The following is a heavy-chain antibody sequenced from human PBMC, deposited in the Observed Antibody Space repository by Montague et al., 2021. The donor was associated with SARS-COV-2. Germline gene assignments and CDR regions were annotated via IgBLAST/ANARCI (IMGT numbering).Heavy chain of an antibody. CDR1: GFTLSSYA. D-gene: IGHD4-17*01. V-gene: IGHV3-23*03. CDR2: IYSGGSST. J-gene: IGHJ5*02. CDR3: ATTTGLGS. Sequence: SLRLSCAASGFTLSSYAMSWVRQAPGKGLEWVSVIYSGGSSTYYADSVKGRFTISRDNSKNTLYLQMNSLRAEDTAVYYCATTTGLGSWGQGTLVTVSS.